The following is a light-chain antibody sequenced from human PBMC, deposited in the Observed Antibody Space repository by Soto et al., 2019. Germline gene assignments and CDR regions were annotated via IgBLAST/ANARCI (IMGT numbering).Light chain of an antibody. CDR2: GAS. Sequence: EIVMTQSPATLSVSPGERATLSCRASQSVSSSLAWYQQKPGQAPRLLIYGASTRANGTPARFSGSGSETEFTLTISSLQSEDFAVYYCQQYNNWLYTFGQGTKLEIK. J-gene: IGKJ2*01. CDR3: QQYNNWLYT. CDR1: QSVSSS. V-gene: IGKV3-15*01.